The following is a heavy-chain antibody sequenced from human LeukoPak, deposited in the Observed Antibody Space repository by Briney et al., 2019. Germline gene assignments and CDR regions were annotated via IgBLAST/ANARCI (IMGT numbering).Heavy chain of an antibody. V-gene: IGHV4-39*07. CDR1: GGSISSRSYY. CDR2: IYYSGST. CDR3: ARGELLDY. Sequence: SETLSLTCIVSGGSISSRSYYWGWIRQPPGKGLEWIGSIYYSGSTYYNPSLKSRVTISLDTSKNQFSLKLSSVTAADTAVYYCARGELLDYWGQGTLVTVSS. J-gene: IGHJ4*02. D-gene: IGHD1-26*01.